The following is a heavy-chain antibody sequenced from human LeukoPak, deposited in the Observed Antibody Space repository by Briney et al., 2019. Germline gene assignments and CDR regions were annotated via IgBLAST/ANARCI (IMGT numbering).Heavy chain of an antibody. D-gene: IGHD6-13*01. CDR3: AKGTHSSSWHWYDP. Sequence: GGSLRLSCAASGFIFSDYYMTWIRQAPGKGLEWLSYIDSSGDVIYYADSVKGRFTISRDNAKNSLYLQMNSLRAEDTAVYYCAKGTHSSSWHWYDPWGQGTLVTVSS. CDR1: GFIFSDYY. J-gene: IGHJ5*02. CDR2: IDSSGDVI. V-gene: IGHV3-11*01.